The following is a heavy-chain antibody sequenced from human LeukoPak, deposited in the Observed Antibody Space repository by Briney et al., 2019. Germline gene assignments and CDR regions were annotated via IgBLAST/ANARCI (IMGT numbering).Heavy chain of an antibody. CDR3: ASPIAAAGTPDAFDI. J-gene: IGHJ3*02. Sequence: SVKVSCKASGGTFSSYAISWVRQAPGQGLEWMGRIIPILGIANYAQKFQSRVTITADKSTSTAYMELSSLRSEDTAVYYCASPIAAAGTPDAFDIWGQGTMVTVSS. CDR2: IIPILGIA. D-gene: IGHD6-13*01. CDR1: GGTFSSYA. V-gene: IGHV1-69*04.